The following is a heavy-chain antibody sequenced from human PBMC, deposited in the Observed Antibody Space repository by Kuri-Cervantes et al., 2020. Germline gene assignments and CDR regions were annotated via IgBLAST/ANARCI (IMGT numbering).Heavy chain of an antibody. D-gene: IGHD3-3*01. CDR3: ARAHTSSRYYDFWSGYYYGMDV. V-gene: IGHV3-9*01. Sequence: LSLTCAASGFTFDDYAMHWVRQAPGKGLEWVSGISWNSGSIGYADSVKGRFTISRDNAKNSLYLQMNSLRAGDTAVYYCARAHTSSRYYDFWSGYYYGMDVWGQGTTVTVSS. J-gene: IGHJ6*02. CDR1: GFTFDDYA. CDR2: ISWNSGSI.